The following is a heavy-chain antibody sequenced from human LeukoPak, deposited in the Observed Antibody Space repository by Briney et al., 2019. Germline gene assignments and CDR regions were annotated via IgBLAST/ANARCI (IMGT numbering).Heavy chain of an antibody. CDR2: IWYDGTSK. J-gene: IGHJ4*02. Sequence: PGGSLRLSCAASGFSFSAYGVHWVRQAPGRGLEWVAVIWYDGTSKDYADSVKGRFTFSRDNAKNSLYLQMNSLRAEDTAVYYCARDQERYYYDSSGYYLPQYYFDYWGQGTLVTVSS. CDR3: ARDQERYYYDSSGYYLPQYYFDY. CDR1: GFSFSAYG. V-gene: IGHV3-33*01. D-gene: IGHD3-22*01.